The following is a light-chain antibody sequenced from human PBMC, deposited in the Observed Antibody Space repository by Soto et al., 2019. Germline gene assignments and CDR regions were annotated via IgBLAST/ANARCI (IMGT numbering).Light chain of an antibody. J-gene: IGLJ2*01. CDR3: QTWGSGIVV. CDR2: LNSDGSH. V-gene: IGLV4-69*01. CDR1: SGHSNYA. Sequence: QLVLTQSPSAXXXXXXXXXXTCTLSSGHSNYAIAWHQQQSEKGPRYLMKLNSDGSHSKGDGIPDRFSGSSSGAERYITISSLQSEDEADYYCQTWGSGIVVFGGGTKLTVL.